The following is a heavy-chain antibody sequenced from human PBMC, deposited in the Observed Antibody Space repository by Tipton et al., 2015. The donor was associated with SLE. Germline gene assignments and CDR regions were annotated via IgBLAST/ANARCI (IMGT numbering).Heavy chain of an antibody. CDR1: GFTLGNYG. J-gene: IGHJ6*02. Sequence: SLRLSCAASGFTLGNYGMSWVRLAPGKGLESVSHMYVTGSTHYADSVKGRFTISRDDSKDTLYLQMNSLRAEDTAIYYCARSPGRYSRGYMDVGGQGTTVTV. CDR2: MYVTGST. D-gene: IGHD6-25*01. CDR3: ARSPGRYSRGYMDV. V-gene: IGHV3-23*03.